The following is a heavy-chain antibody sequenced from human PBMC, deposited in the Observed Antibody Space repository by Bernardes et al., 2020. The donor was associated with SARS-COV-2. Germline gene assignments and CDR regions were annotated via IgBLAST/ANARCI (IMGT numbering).Heavy chain of an antibody. V-gene: IGHV4-59*01. D-gene: IGHD6-19*01. CDR1: GGSISDYY. J-gene: IGHJ4*02. CDR2: MYYSGST. CDR3: ARGHWLVYYFDY. Sequence: SETLSLTCTVSGGSISDYYWTWIRQPPGKGLEWIGNMYYSGSTNYNPSLNSRVTISVDASKNQFSLKMNSVTAADTAVYYCARGHWLVYYFDYWGQGTLVTVSS.